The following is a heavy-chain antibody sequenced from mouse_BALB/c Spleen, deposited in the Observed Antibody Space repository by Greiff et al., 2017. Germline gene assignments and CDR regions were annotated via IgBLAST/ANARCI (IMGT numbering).Heavy chain of an antibody. V-gene: IGHV5-6*01. CDR2: ISSGGSYT. Sequence: EVQVVESGGDLVKPGGSLKLSCAASGFTFSSYGMSWVRQTPDKRLEWVATISSGGSYTYYPDSVKGRFTISRDNAKNTLYLQMSSLKSEDTAMYYCARQTQYAMDYWGQGTSVTVSS. CDR3: ARQTQYAMDY. CDR1: GFTFSSYG. J-gene: IGHJ4*01.